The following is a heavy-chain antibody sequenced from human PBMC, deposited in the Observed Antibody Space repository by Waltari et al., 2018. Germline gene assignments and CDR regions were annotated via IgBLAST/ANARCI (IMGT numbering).Heavy chain of an antibody. CDR3: ARESGGSYADY. Sequence: QVQLVQSGAEVQKPGASVKVSCKASGYTFTGYSMHWVRQAPGQGLEWMGRINPNSGGTNYEQKCQGRVTMTRDTYISTAYMELSRLGADDTAVYYCARESGGSYADYWGQGTLVTVSS. J-gene: IGHJ4*02. CDR2: INPNSGGT. CDR1: GYTFTGYS. V-gene: IGHV1-2*02. D-gene: IGHD1-26*01.